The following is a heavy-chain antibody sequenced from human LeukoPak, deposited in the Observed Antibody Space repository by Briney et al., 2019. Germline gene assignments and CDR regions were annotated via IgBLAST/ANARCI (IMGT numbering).Heavy chain of an antibody. V-gene: IGHV1-24*01. D-gene: IGHD1-1*01. Sequence: ASVKVSCKVSGYTLTELSMHWVRQAPGKGLEWMGGFDPEDGETIYAQKFQGRVTMTEDTSTDTAYMELSSLRSEDTAVYYCATVGNGGDAFDIWGQGTMVTVSS. CDR3: ATVGNGGDAFDI. CDR1: GYTLTELS. CDR2: FDPEDGET. J-gene: IGHJ3*02.